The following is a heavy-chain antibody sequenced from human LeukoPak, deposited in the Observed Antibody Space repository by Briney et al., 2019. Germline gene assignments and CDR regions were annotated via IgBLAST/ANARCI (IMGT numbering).Heavy chain of an antibody. V-gene: IGHV4-4*07. CDR3: SRGGRYNYNSVAYFDP. CDR1: GGSISNYY. J-gene: IGHJ5*02. D-gene: IGHD1-1*01. CDR2: IYASGST. Sequence: SETLSLTCTVSGGSISNYYWSLIRRPAGKGLEWIGRIYASGSTSYNPSLKSRVTMSVDTSKNQFSLKLSSVTAADTAVYYCSRGGRYNYNSVAYFDPWGQGTLVTVSS.